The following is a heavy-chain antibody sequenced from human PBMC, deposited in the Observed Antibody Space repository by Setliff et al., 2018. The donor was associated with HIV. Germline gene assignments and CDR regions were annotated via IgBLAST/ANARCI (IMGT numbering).Heavy chain of an antibody. J-gene: IGHJ5*02. V-gene: IGHV1-69*10. CDR2: IIPILGIA. Sequence: ASVKVSCKASGGTFSISAISWVRQAPGQGLEWMGGIIPILGIANYAQRFQGRLTITADESTRTAYMELSSLTSEDTAVYYCAKDMGTDWYTVSGFDLWGQGTLVTVSS. CDR3: AKDMGTDWYTVSGFDL. D-gene: IGHD3-9*01. CDR1: GGTFSISA.